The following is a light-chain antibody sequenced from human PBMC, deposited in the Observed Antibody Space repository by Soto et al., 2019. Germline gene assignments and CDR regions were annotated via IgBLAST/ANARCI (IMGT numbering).Light chain of an antibody. CDR1: QSLLHSDGKTY. J-gene: IGKJ1*01. V-gene: IGKV2D-29*01. CDR3: LQTKQLPLT. Sequence: LSVTPGQSASISCKSSQSLLHSDGKTYLYWYLQRPGQPPQLLMCEVSNRFSGVPERFSGRGSGTDFTLEISRVEAEDVGLYSCLQTKQLPLTFGHGTKVDIK. CDR2: EVS.